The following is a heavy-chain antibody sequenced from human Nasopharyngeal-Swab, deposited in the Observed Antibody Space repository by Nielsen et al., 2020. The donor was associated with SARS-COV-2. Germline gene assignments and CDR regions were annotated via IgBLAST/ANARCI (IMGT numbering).Heavy chain of an antibody. CDR1: GGTFSSYA. V-gene: IGHV1-69*13. CDR3: ARTFTDVNYYDSSGTGGMDV. D-gene: IGHD3-22*01. Sequence: SVKVSCKASGGTFSSYAISWVRQAPGQGLEWMGGIIPIFGTANYAQKFQGRVTITADESTSTAYMELSSLRSEDTAVYYCARTFTDVNYYDSSGTGGMDVWGQGTTVTVSS. J-gene: IGHJ6*02. CDR2: IIPIFGTA.